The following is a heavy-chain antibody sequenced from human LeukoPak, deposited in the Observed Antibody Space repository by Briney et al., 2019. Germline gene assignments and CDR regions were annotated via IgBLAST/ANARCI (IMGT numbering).Heavy chain of an antibody. J-gene: IGHJ4*02. CDR1: GFTFDDYA. CDR3: AKDRGYSGYDFDY. CDR2: ISWNSGSI. Sequence: GGSLRLSCAASGFTFDDYAMHWVRQAPGKGLEWVSGISWNSGSIGYADSAKGRFTISRDNAKNSLYLQMNSLRAEDTALYYCAKDRGYSGYDFDYWGQGTLVTVSS. D-gene: IGHD5-12*01. V-gene: IGHV3-9*01.